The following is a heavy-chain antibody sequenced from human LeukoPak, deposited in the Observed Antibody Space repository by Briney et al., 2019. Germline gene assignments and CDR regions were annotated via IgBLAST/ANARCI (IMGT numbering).Heavy chain of an antibody. CDR1: GYTLTELS. J-gene: IGHJ4*02. Sequence: ASVKVSCKVSGYTLTELSMHWVRQAPGKGLEWMGGFDPEDGETIYAQKFQGRVTMTEDTSTDTAYMELGSLRSEDTAVYYCATDLMGYYGSGDLRGYWGQGTLVTVSS. V-gene: IGHV1-24*01. CDR2: FDPEDGET. D-gene: IGHD3-10*01. CDR3: ATDLMGYYGSGDLRGY.